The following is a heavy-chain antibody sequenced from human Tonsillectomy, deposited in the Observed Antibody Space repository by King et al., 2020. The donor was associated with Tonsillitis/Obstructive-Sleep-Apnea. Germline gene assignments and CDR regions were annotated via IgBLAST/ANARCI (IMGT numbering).Heavy chain of an antibody. V-gene: IGHV3-33*01. Sequence: VQLVESGGGVVQPGTSLRLSCAASGFLFSTFAMHWVRQAPGKGLEWVAGVWYDGTNKYYADSVKGRFHISRDNSKNTLYLQMDSLRGEDTAVYFCARDRAPVVGATDFFDYWGQGTLVTVSS. D-gene: IGHD1-26*01. CDR3: ARDRAPVVGATDFFDY. J-gene: IGHJ4*02. CDR2: VWYDGTNK. CDR1: GFLFSTFA.